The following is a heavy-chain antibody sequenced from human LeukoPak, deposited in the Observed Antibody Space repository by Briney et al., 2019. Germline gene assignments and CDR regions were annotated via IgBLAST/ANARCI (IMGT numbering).Heavy chain of an antibody. CDR1: GYPIGLDYY. V-gene: IGHV4-38-2*02. CDR3: ARAPSSYESGNGYPNLGWLDP. CDR2: FHRGRI. D-gene: IGHD5-24*01. Sequence: SETLSLTCKVSGYPIGLDYYWVWTRQAPGRSLQWIGGFHRGRIQYNSALKSRVTISIDSSKNQFSLRMWPVAAADTAFYFCARAPSSYESGNGYPNLGWLDPWGQGALVTVSS. J-gene: IGHJ5*02.